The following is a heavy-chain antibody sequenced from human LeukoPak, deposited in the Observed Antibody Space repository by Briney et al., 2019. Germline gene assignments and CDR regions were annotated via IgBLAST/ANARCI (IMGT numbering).Heavy chain of an antibody. D-gene: IGHD1-1*01. J-gene: IGHJ4*02. V-gene: IGHV3-48*01. CDR2: ISSSSRSTI. Sequence: PGGSLRLSCAASGFTFSSYSMNWVRQAPGKGLEWVSYISSSSRSTIYYADSVKGRFTISRDNAKNSLYLQMNSLRAGDTAVYYCARNLDVWGQGTLVTVSS. CDR1: GFTFSSYS. CDR3: ARNLDV.